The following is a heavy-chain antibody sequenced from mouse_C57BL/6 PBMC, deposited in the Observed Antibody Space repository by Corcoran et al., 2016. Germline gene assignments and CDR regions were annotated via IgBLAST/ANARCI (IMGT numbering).Heavy chain of an antibody. CDR3: ARVVRYAMDY. D-gene: IGHD1-1*01. CDR1: GYTFTTYG. Sequence: QIQLVQSGPELKKPGETVKISCKASGYTFTTYGMSWVKQAPGKGLKWMGWINTYSGVPTYADDFKGRFAFSLETSASTAYLQINNLKNEDTATYFCARVVRYAMDYWGQGTSVTVSS. V-gene: IGHV9-3*01. J-gene: IGHJ4*01. CDR2: INTYSGVP.